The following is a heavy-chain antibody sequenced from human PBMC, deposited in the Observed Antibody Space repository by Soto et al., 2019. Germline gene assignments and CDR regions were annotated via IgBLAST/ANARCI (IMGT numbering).Heavy chain of an antibody. V-gene: IGHV3-30*18. J-gene: IGHJ4*02. CDR3: TKDRATHRNY. D-gene: IGHD5-12*01. CDR2: ISSDGSNK. CDR1: GFTFRNYV. Sequence: QVQLVESGAGVVQPGRSLSLSCAASGFTFRNYVMHWVRQAPGKGLEWVAVISSDGSNKYYADSVKGRFTISRDNSKNTLYLQMNSLRIEDTAVYYCTKDRATHRNYWGQGTLVTVSS.